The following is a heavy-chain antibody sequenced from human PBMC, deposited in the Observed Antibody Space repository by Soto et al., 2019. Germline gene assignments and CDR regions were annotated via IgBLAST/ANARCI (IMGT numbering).Heavy chain of an antibody. Sequence: GGSLRLSCAASGFTFSSYAMSWVRQAPGKGLEWVSAISGSGGSTYYADSVKGRFTISRDNSKNTLYLQMNSLRAEDTAVYDCAKDPADFWSGYEPPDYWGQGTLVTVSS. J-gene: IGHJ4*02. CDR1: GFTFSSYA. V-gene: IGHV3-23*01. CDR3: AKDPADFWSGYEPPDY. CDR2: ISGSGGST. D-gene: IGHD3-3*01.